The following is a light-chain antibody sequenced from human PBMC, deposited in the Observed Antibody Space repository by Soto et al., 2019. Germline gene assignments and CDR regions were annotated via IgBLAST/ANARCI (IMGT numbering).Light chain of an antibody. CDR1: QSVSSSY. Sequence: EIVLTQSPGTLSLSPGERATLSCRASQSVSSSYLAWYQKRPGQAPRLLIYGASGRATGIPDRFSGSGSGTNFSLTISRLEPDDFAVSYCQQYDSSPSFTFGPGTKVDIK. J-gene: IGKJ3*01. CDR2: GAS. CDR3: QQYDSSPSFT. V-gene: IGKV3-20*01.